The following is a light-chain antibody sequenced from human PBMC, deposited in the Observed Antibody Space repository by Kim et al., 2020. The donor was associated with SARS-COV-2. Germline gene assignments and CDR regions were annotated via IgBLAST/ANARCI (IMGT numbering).Light chain of an antibody. CDR1: ESIDAG. CDR3: QQHSKWPLT. J-gene: IGKJ4*01. Sequence: VLMTQSPATLSVSPGERATLSCRASESIDAGLAWYQQKPGQGPRLLIHGASTRATGVPARFSGSGSGTEFTLTINSLQSDDFAIYYCQQHSKWPLTFGGGTTVDIK. V-gene: IGKV3-15*01. CDR2: GAS.